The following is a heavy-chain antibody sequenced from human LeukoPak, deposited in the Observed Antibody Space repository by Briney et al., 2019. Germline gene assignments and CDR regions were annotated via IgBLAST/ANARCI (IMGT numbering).Heavy chain of an antibody. D-gene: IGHD2-2*03. CDR3: AKNFGYQQFDY. CDR1: GFTFSTYW. J-gene: IGHJ4*02. Sequence: PGGSLRLSCAASGFTFSTYWMDWVGQAPGKGREGVGNINQDGSVKNYVDSVKGRFTISRDNTKNSLYLEMNSLRAEDTAVYFCAKNFGYQQFDYWGQGTLVTVSS. V-gene: IGHV3-7*01. CDR2: INQDGSVK.